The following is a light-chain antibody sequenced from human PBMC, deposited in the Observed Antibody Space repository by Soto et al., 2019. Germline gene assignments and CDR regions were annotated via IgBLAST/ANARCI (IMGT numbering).Light chain of an antibody. CDR2: GHN. Sequence: QSVLTQPPSVSGAPGQRVTISCTGSYSNIGAGYEVHWYQQIPGTAPKLLISGHNNRPSGVPDRFFGSKSGTSASLTIIGLQAEDEADYYCRAYDSSLRGSGVFGGGTKLTVL. J-gene: IGLJ3*02. CDR1: YSNIGAGYE. V-gene: IGLV1-40*01. CDR3: RAYDSSLRGSGV.